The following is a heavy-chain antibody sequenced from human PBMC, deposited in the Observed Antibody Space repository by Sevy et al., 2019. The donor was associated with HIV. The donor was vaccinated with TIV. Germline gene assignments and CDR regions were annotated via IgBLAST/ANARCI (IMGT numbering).Heavy chain of an antibody. J-gene: IGHJ4*02. D-gene: IGHD3-10*01. V-gene: IGHV3-48*01. CDR2: ISGSSITI. CDR3: ASPLPFYYGSGSEEFDY. CDR1: GLTFSTYS. Sequence: GGSLRLSFAASGLTFSTYSMNWVRQAPGKGLEGVSYISGSSITIYYADSVKGRFTISRDNAKNSLYLQMNSLRAEDTAVYYCASPLPFYYGSGSEEFDYWGRGTLVTVSS.